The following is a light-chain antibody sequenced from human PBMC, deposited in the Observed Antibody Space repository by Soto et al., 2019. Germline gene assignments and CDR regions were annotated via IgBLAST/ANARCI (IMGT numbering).Light chain of an antibody. CDR2: LGS. CDR1: QNLLHFGGYNY. Sequence: DIVVTQSPLSLSVTPGEPASISCRSSQNLLHFGGYNYLDWYVQKPGQSPQLLIFLGSYRASGVPDRFSGSGSGTDFTLRISRVEAEDVGVYYCMQAVYTRTLGPGTKVDIK. V-gene: IGKV2-28*01. CDR3: MQAVYTRT. J-gene: IGKJ1*01.